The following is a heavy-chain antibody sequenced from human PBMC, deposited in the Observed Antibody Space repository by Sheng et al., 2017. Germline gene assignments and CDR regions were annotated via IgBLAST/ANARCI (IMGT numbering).Heavy chain of an antibody. Sequence: QVQAGAVWGAEVKKPGASVKVSCKASGYTFTGYYMHWVRQAPGQGLEWMGWINPIVVVQXMHRSFKGRVTMTRDTSISTAYMELSGLRSDDTAVYYCAKGWYRSRGPGGTFDYWG. J-gene: IGHJ4*01. V-gene: IGHV1-2*02. CDR3: AKGWYRSRGPGGTFDY. CDR2: INPIVVV. CDR1: GYTFTGYY. D-gene: IGHD6-13*01.